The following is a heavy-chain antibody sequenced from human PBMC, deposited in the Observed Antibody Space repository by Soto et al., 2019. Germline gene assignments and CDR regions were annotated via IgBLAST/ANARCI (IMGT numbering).Heavy chain of an antibody. CDR3: ARDPHPSFGETHYGMDV. V-gene: IGHV4-59*01. CDR2: IYYSGST. D-gene: IGHD3-10*01. Sequence: TSETLSLTCTVSGGSISSYYWSWIRQPPGKGLEWIGYIYYSGSTNYNPSLKSRVTISVDTSKNQFSLKLSSVTAADTAVYYCARDPHPSFGETHYGMDVWGQGTTVTVSS. CDR1: GGSISSYY. J-gene: IGHJ6*02.